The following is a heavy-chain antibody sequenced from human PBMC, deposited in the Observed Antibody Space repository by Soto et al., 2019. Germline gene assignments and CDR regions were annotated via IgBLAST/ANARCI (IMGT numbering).Heavy chain of an antibody. Sequence: GPSLRLSYAASGFTSGNAWSGWFGQPPAEGLKGVGRIKRKTDGGTTDYAAPVKGRLAISRDDSKNTLYLQMNSLKTEDTAVHYCTKDSRIAAAGTEAFDIWGQGT. CDR3: TKDSRIAAAGTEAFDI. V-gene: IGHV3-15*01. D-gene: IGHD6-13*01. CDR2: IKRKTDGGTT. J-gene: IGHJ3*02. CDR1: GFTSGNAW.